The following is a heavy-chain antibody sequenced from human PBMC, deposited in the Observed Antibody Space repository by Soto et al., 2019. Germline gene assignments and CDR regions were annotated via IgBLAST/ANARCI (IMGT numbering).Heavy chain of an antibody. Sequence: ESVGGLVQPGGSLRVSCAASGFTFSSYAMIWVRQAPGKGLEWVSAISDTGDSTYYADSVKGRFTISRDNSKNTLFLQMNSLRVEDTAQYYCARDLGYSYGYWVGYWGQGTLVTVSS. V-gene: IGHV3-23*01. J-gene: IGHJ4*02. CDR2: ISDTGDST. CDR3: ARDLGYSYGYWVGY. CDR1: GFTFSSYA. D-gene: IGHD5-18*01.